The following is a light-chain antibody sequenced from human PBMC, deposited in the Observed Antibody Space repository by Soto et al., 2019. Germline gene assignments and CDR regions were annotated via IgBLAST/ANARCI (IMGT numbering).Light chain of an antibody. Sequence: QSVLTQPPSVSAAPGQKVTISCSGTSSKIGNNYVSWYQQLPGTAPKLLIYDNNQRPSGIPDRFSGSKSGTSATLGITGLQTGDEADYYCGTWDTSLSAWVFGGGTQLTVL. CDR1: SSKIGNNY. CDR2: DNN. CDR3: GTWDTSLSAWV. V-gene: IGLV1-51*01. J-gene: IGLJ3*02.